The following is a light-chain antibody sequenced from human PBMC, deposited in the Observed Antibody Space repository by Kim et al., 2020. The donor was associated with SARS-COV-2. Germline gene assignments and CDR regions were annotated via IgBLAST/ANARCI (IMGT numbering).Light chain of an antibody. V-gene: IGLV2-23*01. Sequence: HSITTSCTETSSDVGSYNLVSWYQQHPGKAPKLMIYEGSKRPSGVSNRFSGSKSGNTASLTISGLQAEDEADYYCCSYAGTSTYVVFGGGTQLTVL. CDR1: SSDVGSYNL. CDR2: EGS. J-gene: IGLJ2*01. CDR3: CSYAGTSTYVV.